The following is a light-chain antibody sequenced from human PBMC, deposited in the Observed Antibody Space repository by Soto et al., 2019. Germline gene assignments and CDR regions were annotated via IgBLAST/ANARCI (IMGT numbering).Light chain of an antibody. Sequence: QSVLTQPASVSGSHGRSVTISCTGASSDVGGNDYVSWYQQHPGKAPKLILYEVNNRPSGVSNHFSGSKSGNTASLIISGLQADDEADYYCSSYSTTSTLVFGSGTNLTVL. CDR1: SSDVGGNDY. CDR2: EVN. J-gene: IGLJ1*01. V-gene: IGLV2-14*01. CDR3: SSYSTTSTLV.